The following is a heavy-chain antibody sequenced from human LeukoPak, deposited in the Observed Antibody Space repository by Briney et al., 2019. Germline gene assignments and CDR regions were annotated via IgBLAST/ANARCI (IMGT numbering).Heavy chain of an antibody. CDR1: GGSISSYY. V-gene: IGHV4-59*12. CDR3: ARRPLESSYYFDY. D-gene: IGHD6-6*01. Sequence: PSETLSLTCTVSGGSISSYYWSWIRQPPGKGLEWIGYIYYSGSTNYNPSLKSRVTISVDTSKNQFSLKLSSVTAADTAVYYCARRPLESSYYFDYWGQGTLVTVSS. J-gene: IGHJ4*02. CDR2: IYYSGST.